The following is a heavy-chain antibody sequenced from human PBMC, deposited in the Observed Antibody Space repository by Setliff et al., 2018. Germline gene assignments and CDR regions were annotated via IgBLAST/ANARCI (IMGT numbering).Heavy chain of an antibody. CDR3: VNARMVTTWGRAY. CDR2: ISGSGRTT. J-gene: IGHJ4*02. V-gene: IGHV3-23*01. D-gene: IGHD4-17*01. CDR1: GFTFSSYA. Sequence: GGSLRLSCSASGFTFSSYAMTWVRQAPGKGLEWVSSISGSGRTTYYAASVKGRLTISRDNSRNTLFLQMNSLRADDTAVYFCVNARMVTTWGRAYWGQGTLVTV.